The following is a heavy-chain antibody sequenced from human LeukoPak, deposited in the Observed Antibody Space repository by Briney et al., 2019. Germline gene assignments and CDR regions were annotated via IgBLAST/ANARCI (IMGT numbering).Heavy chain of an antibody. CDR1: GGSISSYY. V-gene: IGHV4-59*01. Sequence: SETLSLTCTVSGGSISSYYWSWIRQPPGKGLEWIGYIYYSGSTNYNPSLKSRGTISVDTSKNQFSLKLSSVTAADTAVYYCARGTGSSWPPDYWGQGTLVTVSS. D-gene: IGHD6-13*01. CDR2: IYYSGST. J-gene: IGHJ4*02. CDR3: ARGTGSSWPPDY.